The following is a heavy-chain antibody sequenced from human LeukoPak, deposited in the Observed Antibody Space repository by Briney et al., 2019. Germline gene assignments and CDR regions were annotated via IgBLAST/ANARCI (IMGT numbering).Heavy chain of an antibody. D-gene: IGHD6-19*01. V-gene: IGHV3-23*01. CDR2: LSGSGGGT. CDR3: AKTPRNSGWWIDY. CDR1: GFTFISYA. Sequence: GGSLRLSCAASGFTFISYAMNWGRQAPGKGVEWVSALSGSGGGTSYADSVKGRFTISRDNSRDTLYLQMKSLRAEDTAVYYCAKTPRNSGWWIDYWGQGTLVTVSS. J-gene: IGHJ4*02.